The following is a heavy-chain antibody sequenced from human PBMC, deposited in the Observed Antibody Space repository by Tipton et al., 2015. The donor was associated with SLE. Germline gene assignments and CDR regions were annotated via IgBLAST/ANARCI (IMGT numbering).Heavy chain of an antibody. D-gene: IGHD6-13*01. Sequence: SLRLSCAASGFTFSSYGMHWVRQAPGKGLEWVAVISYDGSNKYYADSVKGRFTISRDNSKNTLYLQMNSLRAEDTAVYYCAKDPIAAAGGYMDVWGKGTTVTVSS. V-gene: IGHV3-30*18. CDR3: AKDPIAAAGGYMDV. CDR2: ISYDGSNK. CDR1: GFTFSSYG. J-gene: IGHJ6*03.